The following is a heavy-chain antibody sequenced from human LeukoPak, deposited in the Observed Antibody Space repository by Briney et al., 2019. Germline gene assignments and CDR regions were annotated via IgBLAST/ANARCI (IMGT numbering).Heavy chain of an antibody. V-gene: IGHV1-69*13. Sequence: SVKVSCKASGGTFSSYAISWVRQAPGQGLEWMGGIIPIFGTANYAQKFQGRVTITADESTSTAYMELSSLRSEDTAVYYCARDRYQLLYGNFDYWGQGTLVTVSS. CDR2: IIPIFGTA. CDR1: GGTFSSYA. J-gene: IGHJ4*02. D-gene: IGHD2-2*02. CDR3: ARDRYQLLYGNFDY.